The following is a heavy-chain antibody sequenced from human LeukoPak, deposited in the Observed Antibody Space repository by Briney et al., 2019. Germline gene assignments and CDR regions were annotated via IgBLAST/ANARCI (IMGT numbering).Heavy chain of an antibody. D-gene: IGHD1-26*01. V-gene: IGHV3-7*01. CDR3: ASLVGTSHDNAFDI. J-gene: IGHJ3*02. Sequence: GGSLRLSCAASGFTFSTYWMTWVRQAPGKGLEWVANINQDGSGKYYVDSVKGRFTISRDNAQNSLFLQMNSLRAEDTAVYYCASLVGTSHDNAFDIWGQGTMVTVSS. CDR2: INQDGSGK. CDR1: GFTFSTYW.